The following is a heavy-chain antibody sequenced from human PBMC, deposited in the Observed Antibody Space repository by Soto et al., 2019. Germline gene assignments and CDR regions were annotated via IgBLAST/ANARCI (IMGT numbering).Heavy chain of an antibody. J-gene: IGHJ6*02. Sequence: ASVKVSCKASGYTFTSNGISWVGQAPGQGLEWMGWISAYNGNTNYAQKLQGRVTMTTDTSTSTAYMELRSLRSDDTAVYYCARTYSSSSVYYYYGMDVWGQGTTVTVSS. CDR3: ARTYSSSSVYYYYGMDV. D-gene: IGHD6-13*01. CDR2: ISAYNGNT. CDR1: GYTFTSNG. V-gene: IGHV1-18*01.